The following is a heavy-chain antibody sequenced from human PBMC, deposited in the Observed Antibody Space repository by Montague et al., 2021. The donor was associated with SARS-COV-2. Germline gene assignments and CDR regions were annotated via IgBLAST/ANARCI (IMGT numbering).Heavy chain of an antibody. Sequence: CPISGDSVSSNSAAWNWIRQSPSRGLEWLGRTYYRSKWYNDYAVSVKSRITINPDTSKNQFSLQLNSVTPEDTAVYYCARDTRIQLWFDRDYYYGMDVWGQGTTVTVSS. J-gene: IGHJ6*02. CDR3: ARDTRIQLWFDRDYYYGMDV. CDR1: GDSVSSNSAA. D-gene: IGHD5-18*01. CDR2: TYYRSKWYN. V-gene: IGHV6-1*01.